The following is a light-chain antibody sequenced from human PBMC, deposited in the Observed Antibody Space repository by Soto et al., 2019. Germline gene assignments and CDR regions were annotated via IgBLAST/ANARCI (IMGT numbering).Light chain of an antibody. J-gene: IGLJ2*01. V-gene: IGLV1-44*01. CDR2: SNT. CDR1: SSNIGSHT. CDR3: AAWDGSLNGVV. Sequence: QAVVTQPPSASGTPGQTIAISCSGGSSNIGSHTVNWYHQLPGTAPRLLIYSNTQRPSGVPDRFSGSKSGTSASLAISGLQSEYEGDCYCAAWDGSLNGVVFGGGTKLTVL.